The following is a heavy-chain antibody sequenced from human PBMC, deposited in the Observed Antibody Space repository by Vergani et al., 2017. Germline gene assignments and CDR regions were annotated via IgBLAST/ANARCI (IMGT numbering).Heavy chain of an antibody. CDR3: ARGRHCSSTSCYKAYYYYXMDV. CDR2: IYYSGST. D-gene: IGHD2-2*01. CDR1: GGSISSSSYY. J-gene: IGHJ6*03. V-gene: IGHV4-39*01. Sequence: QLQLQESGPGLVKPSETLSLTCTVSGGSISSSSYYWGWIRQPPGKGLEWIGRIYYSGSTYYNPSLKSRVTISVDTSKNQFSLKLSSVTAADTAVYYCARGRHCSSTSCYKAYYYYXMDVWGKGTTVTVSS.